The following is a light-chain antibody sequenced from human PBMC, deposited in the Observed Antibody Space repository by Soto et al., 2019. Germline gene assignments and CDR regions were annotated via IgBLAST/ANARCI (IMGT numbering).Light chain of an antibody. V-gene: IGLV2-14*01. CDR2: EVS. CDR3: SSYTSSSNWV. CDR1: SSDVGGYNY. Sequence: QSALTQPASVSGSPGQSITISCTGTSSDVGGYNYVSWYQQHPGKAPKLMIYEVSNRPSGVSNRFSGSKSGNTASLTISGXXXXXXXXXYCSSYTSSSNWVFGGGTKL. J-gene: IGLJ3*02.